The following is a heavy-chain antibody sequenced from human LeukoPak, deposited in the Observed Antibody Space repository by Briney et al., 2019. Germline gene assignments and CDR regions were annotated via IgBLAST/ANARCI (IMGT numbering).Heavy chain of an antibody. Sequence: KPSETLSLTCTVSDDSITAYHWNWIRQPAGKGLEWVGRIFSSGSTNYSPSLKSRVTISVDTSKNYFSLKLTSVTAADTAVYCAGTWLQRGDAFDVWGQGTMVTVSS. J-gene: IGHJ3*01. V-gene: IGHV4-4*07. D-gene: IGHD3-22*01. CDR3: AGTWLQRGDAFDV. CDR2: IFSSGST. CDR1: DDSITAYH.